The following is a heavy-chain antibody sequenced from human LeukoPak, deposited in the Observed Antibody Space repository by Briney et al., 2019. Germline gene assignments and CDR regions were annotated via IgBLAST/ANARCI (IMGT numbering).Heavy chain of an antibody. J-gene: IGHJ5*02. Sequence: PSETLSLTCAVSGGSISSGGYSWSWIRQPPGKGLEWIGYIYHSGSTYYNPSLKSRVTISVDRSKNQFSLKLSSVTAADTAVYHCARECDTMVRGVIISNWFDPWGQGTLVTVSS. CDR2: IYHSGST. V-gene: IGHV4-30-2*01. CDR1: GGSISSGGYS. D-gene: IGHD3-10*01. CDR3: ARECDTMVRGVIISNWFDP.